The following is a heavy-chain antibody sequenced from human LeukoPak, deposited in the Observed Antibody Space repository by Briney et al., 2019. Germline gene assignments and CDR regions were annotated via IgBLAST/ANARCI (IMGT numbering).Heavy chain of an antibody. CDR2: ISSSSSTI. D-gene: IGHD4-17*01. Sequence: PGGSLRLSCAASGFTFSRYSMNWVRQTPGKGLEWVSYISSSSSTIYYADSVKGRFTISRDNAKNSLYLQMNSLRVEDTAVYYCAREDATAFDYWGQGTLVTVSS. CDR1: GFTFSRYS. J-gene: IGHJ4*02. CDR3: AREDATAFDY. V-gene: IGHV3-48*04.